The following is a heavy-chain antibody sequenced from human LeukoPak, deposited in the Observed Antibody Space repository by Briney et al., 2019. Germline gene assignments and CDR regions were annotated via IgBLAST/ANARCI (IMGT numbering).Heavy chain of an antibody. CDR2: IIPIFGTA. Sequence: GASVKVSCKASGGTFSSYAISWVRQAPGQGLEWMGGIIPIFGTANYAQKFQGRVTITADESTSTAYMELSSLRSEDTAVYYCARVRRVLTVYGGEEHYYYYGMDVWGQGTTVTVSS. CDR1: GGTFSSYA. CDR3: ARVRRVLTVYGGEEHYYYYGMDV. V-gene: IGHV1-69*13. D-gene: IGHD2-8*01. J-gene: IGHJ6*02.